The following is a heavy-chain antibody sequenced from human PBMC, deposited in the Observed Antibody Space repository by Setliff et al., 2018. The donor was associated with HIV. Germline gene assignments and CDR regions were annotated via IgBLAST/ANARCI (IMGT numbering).Heavy chain of an antibody. J-gene: IGHJ4*02. CDR3: ATLDHSGGNFLAY. CDR2: IHSSGST. D-gene: IGHD2-21*02. Sequence: SETLSLTCTVSGGSVNDFYCNWIGQPPGKGPEWIGYIHSSGSTIYNPSLKSRITISLDTSKEQFSLELSSATAADTAVYYCATLDHSGGNFLAYWGQGSLVTVSS. CDR1: GGSVNDFY. V-gene: IGHV4-4*09.